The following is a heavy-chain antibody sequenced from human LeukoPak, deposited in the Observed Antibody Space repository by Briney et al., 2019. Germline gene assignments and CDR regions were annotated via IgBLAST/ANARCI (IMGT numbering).Heavy chain of an antibody. J-gene: IGHJ6*03. Sequence: ASVKVSCKASGYTFTRYGISWVRQAPGQGLEWMRWISAYNGQTKFAQRFQGRVTMTTDTSTNTAYMELRSLRSDDTAVYYCVRDDIVVEPAALYGSHWGMDVWGKGTTVTVSS. V-gene: IGHV1-18*01. D-gene: IGHD2-2*01. CDR1: GYTFTRYG. CDR2: ISAYNGQT. CDR3: VRDDIVVEPAALYGSHWGMDV.